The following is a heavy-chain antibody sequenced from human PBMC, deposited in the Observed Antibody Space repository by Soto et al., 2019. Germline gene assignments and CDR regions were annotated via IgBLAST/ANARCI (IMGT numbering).Heavy chain of an antibody. V-gene: IGHV1-69*01. J-gene: IGHJ6*02. CDR1: GGTFSSYA. D-gene: IGHD1-1*01. Sequence: QVQLVQSGAEVKKPGSSVKVSCKASGGTFSSYAISWVRQAPGQGLEWMGGIIPIFGTANYAKKFQGRVTINADESTRTAYMELSSLRSEDPAVYYGAREMSNNSYYYYGMDVWGQGTTVTVSS. CDR3: AREMSNNSYYYYGMDV. CDR2: IIPIFGTA.